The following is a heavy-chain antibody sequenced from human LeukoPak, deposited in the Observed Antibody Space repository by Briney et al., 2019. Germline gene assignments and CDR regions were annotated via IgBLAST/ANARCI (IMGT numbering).Heavy chain of an antibody. J-gene: IGHJ5*02. CDR3: ARGVDYYDSSGPNWFDP. Sequence: GASVKVSCKASGYTFTGYYMHWVRQAPGQGLEWMGWINPNSGGTNYAQKLQGRVTMTTDTSTSTAYMELRSLRSDDTAVYYCARGVDYYDSSGPNWFDPWGQGTLVTVSS. V-gene: IGHV1-2*02. CDR2: INPNSGGT. CDR1: GYTFTGYY. D-gene: IGHD3-22*01.